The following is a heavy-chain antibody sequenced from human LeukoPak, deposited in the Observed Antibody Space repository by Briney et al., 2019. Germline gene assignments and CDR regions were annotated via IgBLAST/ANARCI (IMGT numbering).Heavy chain of an antibody. CDR1: GGTFSSYA. J-gene: IGHJ4*02. Sequence: ASVTVSCKASGGTFSSYAISWVRQAPGQGLEWMGGIIPIFGTANYAQKFQGRVTITTDESTSTAYMELSSLRSEDTAVYYCARGGTYYYDSSGQPFDYWGQGTLVTVSS. CDR2: IIPIFGTA. V-gene: IGHV1-69*05. D-gene: IGHD3-22*01. CDR3: ARGGTYYYDSSGQPFDY.